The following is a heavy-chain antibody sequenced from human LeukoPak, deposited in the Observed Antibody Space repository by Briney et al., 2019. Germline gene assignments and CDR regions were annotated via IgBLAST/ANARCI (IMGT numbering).Heavy chain of an antibody. CDR1: GFTFSTNW. CDR3: ARNFD. CDR2: INQDGSEK. Sequence: GGSLRLSCAASGFTFSTNWMTWVRQAPGKGLEWVANINQDGSEKYYVDSEKSRFTVSRDNAKNSLYLQMNSLRAEDTAVYFCARNFDWGQGTLVTVSS. V-gene: IGHV3-7*05. J-gene: IGHJ4*02.